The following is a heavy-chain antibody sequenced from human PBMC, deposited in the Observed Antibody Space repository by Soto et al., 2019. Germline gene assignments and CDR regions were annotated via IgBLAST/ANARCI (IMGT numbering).Heavy chain of an antibody. CDR3: ARDRVESGYPEYFQH. Sequence: EVQLVESGGGLIQPGGSLRLSCAASGFTVSSNYMSWVRQAPGKGLEWVSVIYSGGSTYYADSVKGRFTISRDNSNNTLYLQMNSVRAEDTAVYYCARDRVESGYPEYFQHWGQGTLVTVSS. CDR1: GFTVSSNY. CDR2: IYSGGST. J-gene: IGHJ1*01. V-gene: IGHV3-53*01. D-gene: IGHD3-22*01.